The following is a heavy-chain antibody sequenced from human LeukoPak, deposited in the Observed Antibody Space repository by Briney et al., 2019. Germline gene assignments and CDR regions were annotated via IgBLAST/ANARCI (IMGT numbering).Heavy chain of an antibody. Sequence: IYYSGSTNYNPSLKSRVTISVDTSKNQFSLKLSSVTAADTAVYYCARDRADTAMVNSYFDYWGQGTLVTVSS. CDR3: ARDRADTAMVNSYFDY. V-gene: IGHV4-61*06. D-gene: IGHD5-18*01. CDR2: IYYSGST. J-gene: IGHJ4*02.